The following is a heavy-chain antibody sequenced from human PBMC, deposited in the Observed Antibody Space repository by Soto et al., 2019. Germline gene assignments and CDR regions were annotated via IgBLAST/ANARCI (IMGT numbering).Heavy chain of an antibody. V-gene: IGHV4-31*03. CDR3: ARAAAGTWAGVFSY. CDR1: GGSISSGGYY. Sequence: KTSETLSLTCTVSGGSISSGGYYWSWIRQHPGKGLEWIGYIYYSGSTYYNPSLKSRVTISVDTSKNQFSLKLSSVTAADTAVYYCARAAAGTWAGVFSYWGQGTLVTVSS. CDR2: IYYSGST. D-gene: IGHD6-13*01. J-gene: IGHJ4*02.